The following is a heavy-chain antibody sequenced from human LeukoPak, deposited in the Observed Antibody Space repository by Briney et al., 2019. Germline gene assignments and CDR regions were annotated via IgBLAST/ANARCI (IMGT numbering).Heavy chain of an antibody. Sequence: PGGSLRLSCAASGFTFSSYEMNWVRQAPGKGLEWVSYISSSGSTIYYADSAKGRFTISRDNAKNSLYLQMNSLRAEDTAVYYCAMYGSFFDYWAREPWSPSPQ. D-gene: IGHD2-8*01. J-gene: IGHJ4*02. V-gene: IGHV3-48*03. CDR3: AMYGSFFDY. CDR1: GFTFSSYE. CDR2: ISSSGSTI.